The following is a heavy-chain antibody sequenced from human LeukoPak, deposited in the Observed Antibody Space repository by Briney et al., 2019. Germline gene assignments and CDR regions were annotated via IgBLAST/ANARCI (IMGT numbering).Heavy chain of an antibody. CDR2: IYYSGST. D-gene: IGHD6-25*01. Sequence: SETLSLTCTVSGGPISSYYWSWIRQPPGKGLEWIGHIYYSGSTNYNPSLKSRVTISVDTSNNQFSLKLGSVTTADTAVYYCAKTDRDSSGGFFDYWGQGTLVTVSS. CDR3: AKTDRDSSGGFFDY. CDR1: GGPISSYY. J-gene: IGHJ4*02. V-gene: IGHV4-59*01.